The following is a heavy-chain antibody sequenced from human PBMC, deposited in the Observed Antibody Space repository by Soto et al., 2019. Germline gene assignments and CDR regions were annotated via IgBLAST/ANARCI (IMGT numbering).Heavy chain of an antibody. J-gene: IGHJ2*01. V-gene: IGHV4-30-4*01. CDR1: GASINNNDYY. D-gene: IGHD3-22*01. Sequence: QLKESGPGLVKPSQTLSLTCTVSGASINNNDYYWSWIRQTPGKGLEWIGYGYYSGTTDYIPSFKSRLPMSIDKSQNQFTLKLNSVTAADTATYYCARMSYFYDKWYFDLWGRGTLVTVSS. CDR2: GYYSGTT. CDR3: ARMSYFYDKWYFDL.